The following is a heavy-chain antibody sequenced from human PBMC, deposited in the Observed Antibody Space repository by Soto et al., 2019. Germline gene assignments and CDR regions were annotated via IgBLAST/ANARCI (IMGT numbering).Heavy chain of an antibody. CDR2: ISANGQGI. CDR1: GFTFSTYG. Sequence: PGGSLRLSCAASGFTFSTYGLSWVRQSPGKGLEWVSAISANGQGIYYADSVRGRFTISRDNSKNTIFLHMDSLRAEDTAVYYCAKDRNYPRDQFHYWGQGTLVTVSS. J-gene: IGHJ4*02. D-gene: IGHD1-7*01. V-gene: IGHV3-23*01. CDR3: AKDRNYPRDQFHY.